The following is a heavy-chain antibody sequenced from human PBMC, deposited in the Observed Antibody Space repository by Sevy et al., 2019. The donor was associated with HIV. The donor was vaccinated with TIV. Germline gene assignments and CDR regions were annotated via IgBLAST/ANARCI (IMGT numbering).Heavy chain of an antibody. D-gene: IGHD3-9*01. V-gene: IGHV4-59*01. J-gene: IGHJ6*02. Sequence: SQTLSLTCTVSGGSMGSYYWTWIRQPPGKGLEWIGYLYETGSTNYNPSLESRVTISIDTSKNQFSLNLSYVTAADTAVYYCAREGGLVDYGMDVWGQGITVTVSS. CDR3: AREGGLVDYGMDV. CDR1: GGSMGSYY. CDR2: LYETGST.